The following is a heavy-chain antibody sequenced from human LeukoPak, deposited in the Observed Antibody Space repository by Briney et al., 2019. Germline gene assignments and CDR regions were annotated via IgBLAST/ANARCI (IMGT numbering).Heavy chain of an antibody. CDR1: GFTFSSYW. V-gene: IGHV3-74*01. CDR2: INSDGSST. J-gene: IGHJ5*02. Sequence: GGSLRLSCAASGFTFSSYWMHWVRHAPGKGLVWVSRINSDGSSTSYADSVKGRFTISRDNAKNTLYLQMNSLRAEDTAVYYCARGRVVVAATQGDWFDPWGQGTLVTVSS. CDR3: ARGRVVVAATQGDWFDP. D-gene: IGHD2-15*01.